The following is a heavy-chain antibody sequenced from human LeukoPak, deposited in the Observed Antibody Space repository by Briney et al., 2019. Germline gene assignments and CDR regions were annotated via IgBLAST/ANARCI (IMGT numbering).Heavy chain of an antibody. V-gene: IGHV4-34*01. Sequence: SETLSLTCAVYGGSFSGYYWSWIRQPPGKGLEWIGEINHSGSTNYNPSLKSRVTISVDTSKNQFSLKLSSVTAADTAVYYCARAHSYYYDSSGYPLFDYWGQGTLVTVSS. CDR3: ARAHSYYYDSSGYPLFDY. D-gene: IGHD3-22*01. CDR1: GGSFSGYY. CDR2: INHSGST. J-gene: IGHJ4*02.